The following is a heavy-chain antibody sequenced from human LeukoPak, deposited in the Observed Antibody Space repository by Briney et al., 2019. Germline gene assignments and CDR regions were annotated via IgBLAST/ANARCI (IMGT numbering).Heavy chain of an antibody. J-gene: IGHJ4*02. D-gene: IGHD2-15*01. V-gene: IGHV3-15*01. CDR3: VANQDY. CDR1: GITFSDSW. CDR2: LKSKTDGETS. Sequence: GGSLRLSCEASGITFSDSWMSWVRQVPGKGLEWIALLKSKTDGETSDYAAPVKGRFTVSRNDAENTLFLQMDSLKIDDTAVYYCVANQDYWGQGTLVTVSS.